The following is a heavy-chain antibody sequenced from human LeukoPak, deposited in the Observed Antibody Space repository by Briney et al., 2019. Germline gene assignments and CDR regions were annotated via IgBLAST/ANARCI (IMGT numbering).Heavy chain of an antibody. D-gene: IGHD2-15*01. V-gene: IGHV1-69*13. CDR2: IIPIFGTA. J-gene: IGHJ6*02. CDR1: GGTFSSYA. Sequence: SVTVSCTASGGTFSSYAISWVRQAPGQGLEWMGGIIPIFGTANYAQKFQGRVTITADESTSTAYMELRSLRSDDTAVYYCARDEVVAAPNYFGMVVWGQGTTVSVSS. CDR3: ARDEVVAAPNYFGMVV.